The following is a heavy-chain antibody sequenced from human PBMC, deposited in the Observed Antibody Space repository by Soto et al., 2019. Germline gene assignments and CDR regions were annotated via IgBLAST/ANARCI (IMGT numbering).Heavy chain of an antibody. CDR1: GGSISSSSYY. V-gene: IGHV4-39*01. CDR3: ASPSYGSGSYYNVMGYYYGMDV. CDR2: IYYSRST. Sequence: SETLSLTCTVSGGSISSSSYYWGWIRQPPGKGLEWIGSIYYSRSTYYNPSLKSRVTISVDTSKNQFSLKLSSVTAADTAVYYCASPSYGSGSYYNVMGYYYGMDVWGQGTTVTVSS. J-gene: IGHJ6*02. D-gene: IGHD3-10*01.